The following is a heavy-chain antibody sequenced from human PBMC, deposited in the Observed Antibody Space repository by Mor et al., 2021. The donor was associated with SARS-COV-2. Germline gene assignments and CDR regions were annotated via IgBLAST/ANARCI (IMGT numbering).Heavy chain of an antibody. Sequence: ASVKGRFTISRDDSKNSVYLQMNSLKIEDTAVYYCARDVLKVFWGQGTLVTVSS. CDR3: ARDVLKVF. D-gene: IGHD3-10*02. V-gene: IGHV3-72*01. J-gene: IGHJ4*02.